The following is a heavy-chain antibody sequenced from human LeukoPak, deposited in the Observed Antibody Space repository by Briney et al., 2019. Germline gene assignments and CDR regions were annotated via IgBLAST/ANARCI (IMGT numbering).Heavy chain of an antibody. J-gene: IGHJ3*02. Sequence: PGGSLRLSCAASGFTFSSYSMYWVRQAPGKGLEWVSSISSSSSYIYYADSVKGRFTISRDNAKNSLYLQMNSLRAEDTALYYCARDLHYYDSSGYWDAFDIWGQGTMVTVSS. D-gene: IGHD3-22*01. V-gene: IGHV3-21*04. CDR3: ARDLHYYDSSGYWDAFDI. CDR1: GFTFSSYS. CDR2: ISSSSSYI.